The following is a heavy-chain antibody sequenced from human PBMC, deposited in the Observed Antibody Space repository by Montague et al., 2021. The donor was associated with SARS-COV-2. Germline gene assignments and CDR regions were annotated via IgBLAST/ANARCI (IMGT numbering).Heavy chain of an antibody. CDR1: GDSISRYY. V-gene: IGHV4-4*07. J-gene: IGHJ2*01. Sequence: ETLSLTCSVSGDSISRYYWSWIRQSDGKGLEWIGRIYTGGYVNXNPALQSRVSMSVDTSKSQVSLNVTSVTAADTAVYYCARAIWHLDVWGRGILVTVSS. CDR3: ARAIWHLDV. CDR2: IYTGGYV.